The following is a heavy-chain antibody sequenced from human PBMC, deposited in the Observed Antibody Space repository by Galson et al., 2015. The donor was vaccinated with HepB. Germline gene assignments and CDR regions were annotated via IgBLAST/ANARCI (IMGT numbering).Heavy chain of an antibody. J-gene: IGHJ6*02. CDR2: IIPIFGTA. Sequence: SVKVSCKASGGTFSSYAISWVRQAPGQGLEWMGGIIPIFGTANYAQKFQGRVTITADESTSTAYMELSSLRSEDTAVYYCARTALGYCSGGSCSNYYYYYGMDVWGQGTTVTVSS. D-gene: IGHD2-15*01. CDR1: GGTFSSYA. V-gene: IGHV1-69*13. CDR3: ARTALGYCSGGSCSNYYYYYGMDV.